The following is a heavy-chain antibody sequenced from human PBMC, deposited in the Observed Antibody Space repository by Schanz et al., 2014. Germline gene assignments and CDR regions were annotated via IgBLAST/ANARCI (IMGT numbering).Heavy chain of an antibody. CDR3: ATLDYADSVS. CDR1: GFTFSTYA. V-gene: IGHV3-23*01. CDR2: ITTGGNT. Sequence: VQLLQSGGALVQPGGSLRLSCSASGFTFSTYAMSWARQTPGKGLEWVSSITTGGNTYYRDSVKGRFIVSRDNSKNTLYLEMNRLRVDDTAVYYCATLDYADSVSWGQGTLVTVSS. D-gene: IGHD4-17*01. J-gene: IGHJ5*02.